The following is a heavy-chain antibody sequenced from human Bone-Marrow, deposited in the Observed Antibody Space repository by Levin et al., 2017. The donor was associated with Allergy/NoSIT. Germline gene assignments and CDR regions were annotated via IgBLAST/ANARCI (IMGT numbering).Heavy chain of an antibody. V-gene: IGHV3-48*03. J-gene: IGHJ4*02. CDR1: GFTFSNYE. D-gene: IGHD1-26*01. CDR3: VREDQGGFDY. Sequence: GGSLRLSCAASGFTFSNYEMNWVRQAPGKGLEWVSYISNTGVSIYYADSMKGRFTISRDNAMNSLYLQMNSLRAEDTAVYYCVREDQGGFDYWGQGTLVTVSS. CDR2: ISNTGVSI.